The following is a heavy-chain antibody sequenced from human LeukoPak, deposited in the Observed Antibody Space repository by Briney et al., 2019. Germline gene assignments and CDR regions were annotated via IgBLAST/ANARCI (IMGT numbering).Heavy chain of an antibody. CDR2: INPNSGGT. Sequence: ASVKVSCKASGYTFTGYYMHWVRQAPGQGLEWMGRINPNSGGTNYAQKLQGRVTMTTDTSTSTAYMELRSLRSDDTAVYYCARAGSGYYSDYWGQGTLVTVSS. CDR3: ARAGSGYYSDY. CDR1: GYTFTGYY. V-gene: IGHV1-2*06. D-gene: IGHD3-22*01. J-gene: IGHJ4*02.